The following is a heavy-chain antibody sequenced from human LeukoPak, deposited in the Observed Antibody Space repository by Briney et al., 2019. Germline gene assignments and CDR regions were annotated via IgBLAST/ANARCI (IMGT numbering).Heavy chain of an antibody. CDR1: RFTFSSYS. CDR3: ARARSSYGYGDAFDI. J-gene: IGHJ3*02. CDR2: ISSSSSYI. Sequence: PGGSLRLSCAASRFTFSSYSMNWVRQAPGKGLEWVSSISSSSSYIYYADSVKGRFTISRDNAKNSLYLQMNSLRAEDTAVYYCARARSSYGYGDAFDIWGQGTMVTVSS. D-gene: IGHD5-18*01. V-gene: IGHV3-21*01.